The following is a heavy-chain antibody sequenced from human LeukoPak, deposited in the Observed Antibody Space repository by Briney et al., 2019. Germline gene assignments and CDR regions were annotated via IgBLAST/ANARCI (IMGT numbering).Heavy chain of an antibody. CDR2: IRSDGGDT. D-gene: IGHD6-6*01. Sequence: PGGSLRLSCEASGFTFSNYRMHWVRQVPGKGLVWASRIRSDGGDTTYADFVQGRFTISRDNVKNMLYLQMNSLRAEDTAVYYCARLAARQILGYYGMDVWGQGTTVTVSS. V-gene: IGHV3-74*01. J-gene: IGHJ6*02. CDR1: GFTFSNYR. CDR3: ARLAARQILGYYGMDV.